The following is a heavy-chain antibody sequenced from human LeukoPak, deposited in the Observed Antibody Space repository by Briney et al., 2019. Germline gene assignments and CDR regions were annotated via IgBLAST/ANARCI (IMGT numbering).Heavy chain of an antibody. D-gene: IGHD4-17*01. CDR2: IDTDGSSA. CDR3: GSALTTVTPHFHY. J-gene: IGHJ4*02. V-gene: IGHV3-74*01. CDR1: GCTFSDYR. Sequence: GGSLRLSCAASGCTFSDYRMHWVRQAPGKGLVWVSRIDTDGSSATYADSVKGRFTISRDNAENTVYLQMNSLRAEDTGVYNCGSALTTVTPHFHYWGQGTLVTVSS.